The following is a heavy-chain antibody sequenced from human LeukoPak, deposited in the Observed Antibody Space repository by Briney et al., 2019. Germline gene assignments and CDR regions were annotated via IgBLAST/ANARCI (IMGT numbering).Heavy chain of an antibody. CDR2: IYSGGDT. CDR1: GFTVSSKY. CDR3: VRDHSASSDYYALGY. V-gene: IGHV3-66*01. D-gene: IGHD3-22*01. J-gene: IGHJ4*02. Sequence: GGSLRLSCAASGFTVSSKYMTWVRQAPGKGLEWLSAIYSGGDTYYADSVRGRFTISRDNSKNMVYLQMRSLRAEDTAVYYCVRDHSASSDYYALGYWGQGTLVTVSS.